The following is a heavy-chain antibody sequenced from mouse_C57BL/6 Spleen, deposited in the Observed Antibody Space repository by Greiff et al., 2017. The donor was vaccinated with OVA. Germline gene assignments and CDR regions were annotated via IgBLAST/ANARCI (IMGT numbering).Heavy chain of an antibody. J-gene: IGHJ3*01. CDR3: AREGYYGNYGSY. V-gene: IGHV3-6*01. Sequence: EVKLQESGPGLVKPSQSLSLTCSVTGYSITSGYYWNWIRQFPGNKLEWMGYISYDGSNNYNPSLKNRISITRDTSKNQFFLKLNSVTTEGTATYYCAREGYYGNYGSYWGQGTLVTVSA. D-gene: IGHD2-1*01. CDR1: GYSITSGYY. CDR2: ISYDGSN.